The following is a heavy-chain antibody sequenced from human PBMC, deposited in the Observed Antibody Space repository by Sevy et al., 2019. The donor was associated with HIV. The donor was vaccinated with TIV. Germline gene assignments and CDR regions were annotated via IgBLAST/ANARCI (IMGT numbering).Heavy chain of an antibody. CDR2: ISSNGGST. Sequence: GGSLRLSCAASGFKFNDFAMHWVRQAPGKGLEYVSAISSNGGSTYYANSVKGRFTISRDNSKNTLYLQMGSLRAEDMAVYYCARVYSGSYYDAFDIWGQGTMVTVSS. J-gene: IGHJ3*02. CDR3: ARVYSGSYYDAFDI. D-gene: IGHD1-26*01. V-gene: IGHV3-64*01. CDR1: GFKFNDFA.